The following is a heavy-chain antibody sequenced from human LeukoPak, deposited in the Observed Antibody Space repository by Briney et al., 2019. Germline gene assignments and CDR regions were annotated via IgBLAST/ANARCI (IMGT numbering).Heavy chain of an antibody. V-gene: IGHV1-3*01. CDR1: GYTFTSYA. CDR2: INAGNGNT. Sequence: ASVKVSCKASGYTFTSYAMHWVLQAPGQRLEWMGWINAGNGNTKYSQKFQGRVTITRDTSASTAYMELSSLRSEDTAVYYCARASYDSSGYYPDAFDIWGQGTMVTVSS. D-gene: IGHD3-22*01. CDR3: ARASYDSSGYYPDAFDI. J-gene: IGHJ3*02.